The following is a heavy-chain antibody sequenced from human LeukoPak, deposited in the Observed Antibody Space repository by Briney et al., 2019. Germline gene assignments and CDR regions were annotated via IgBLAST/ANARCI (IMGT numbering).Heavy chain of an antibody. CDR1: GFTFGSYA. J-gene: IGHJ4*02. CDR2: IFGSGGSA. V-gene: IGHV3-23*01. Sequence: GSLRLSCAASGFTFGSYAMYWVRQAPGKGLEWVSGIFGSGGSAHYAGSVKGRFTISRDNSKNTVYLQMDSLRAEDTAIYYCAKTTTGYSSGRYPAWPIDYWGQGTLVTVSS. CDR3: AKTTTGYSSGRYPAWPIDY. D-gene: IGHD2-15*01.